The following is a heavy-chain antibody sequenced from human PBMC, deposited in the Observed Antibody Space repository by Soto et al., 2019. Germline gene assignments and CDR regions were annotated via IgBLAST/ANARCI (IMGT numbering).Heavy chain of an antibody. V-gene: IGHV5-51*01. CDR2: VYPIDSEV. Sequence: EVHLEQSGAELRKPGESLKISCKASGYTFISYWIGWVRQMPGKGLEWMGIVYPIDSEVRYSPSFQGQVTISADKSISTAFLQWSSLQASDTAMYYCARGTLTYGAPTDFEYWGQGTLVTVSS. J-gene: IGHJ4*02. CDR1: GYTFISYW. D-gene: IGHD4-17*01. CDR3: ARGTLTYGAPTDFEY.